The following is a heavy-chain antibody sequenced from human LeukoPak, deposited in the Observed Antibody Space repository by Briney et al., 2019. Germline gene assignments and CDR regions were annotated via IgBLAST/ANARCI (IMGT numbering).Heavy chain of an antibody. CDR2: ISYDGSNK. V-gene: IGHV3-30*03. Sequence: PGGSLRLSCAASGFTFSSYGMHWVRQAPGKGLEWVAVISYDGSNKYYADSVKGRFTISRDNSKNTLYLQMNSLRAEDTAVYYCAREACPYRLCYYDSSGYSLNYYFDYWGQGTLVTVSS. CDR1: GFTFSSYG. D-gene: IGHD3-22*01. CDR3: AREACPYRLCYYDSSGYSLNYYFDY. J-gene: IGHJ4*02.